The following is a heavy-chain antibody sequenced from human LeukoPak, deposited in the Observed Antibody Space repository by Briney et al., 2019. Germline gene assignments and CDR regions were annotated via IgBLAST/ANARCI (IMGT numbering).Heavy chain of an antibody. CDR3: AREGRSRASTGGDLDY. CDR1: GGSFSAYY. CDR2: IKHSGST. V-gene: IGHV4-34*01. D-gene: IGHD3-16*01. J-gene: IGHJ4*02. Sequence: SETLSLTCGVYGGSFSAYYWSWIRQSPGKGLEWIGEIKHSGSTNYNPSLKSQVSISIDTSKNQFSLKLSSVTAADTAVYYCAREGRSRASTGGDLDYWGQGTLVTVSS.